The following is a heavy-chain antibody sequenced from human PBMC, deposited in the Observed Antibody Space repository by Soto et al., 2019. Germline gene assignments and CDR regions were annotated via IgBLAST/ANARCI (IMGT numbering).Heavy chain of an antibody. CDR3: ARSRIGHWFDP. V-gene: IGHV4-59*01. Sequence: SETLCLTCTVSGGSISSYYWSWIRQPPGKGLEWIGYIYYSGSTNYNPSLKSRVTISVDTSKNQFSLKLSSVTAADTAVYYCARSRIGHWFDPWGQGTLVTVSS. CDR1: GGSISSYY. CDR2: IYYSGST. J-gene: IGHJ5*02. D-gene: IGHD2-15*01.